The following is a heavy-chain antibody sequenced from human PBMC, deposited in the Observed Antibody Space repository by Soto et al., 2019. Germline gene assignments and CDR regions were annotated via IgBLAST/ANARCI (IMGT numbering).Heavy chain of an antibody. CDR1: GGSFSGYY. CDR2: INHSGST. Sequence: PSETLSLTCAVYGGSFSGYYWSWIRQPPGKGLEWIGEINHSGSTNYNPSLKSRVTISVDTSKNQFSLKLSSVTAADTAVYYCARASVRPITFGGVIVIGWFDPWGQGTLVTVSS. J-gene: IGHJ5*02. D-gene: IGHD3-16*02. CDR3: ARASVRPITFGGVIVIGWFDP. V-gene: IGHV4-34*01.